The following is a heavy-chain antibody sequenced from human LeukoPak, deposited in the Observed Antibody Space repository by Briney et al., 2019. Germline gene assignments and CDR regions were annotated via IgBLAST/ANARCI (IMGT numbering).Heavy chain of an antibody. J-gene: IGHJ4*02. Sequence: PGGSLRLSCAASGFTFSSYSMSWVRQAPGKGLEWVSAISGSGGSTYYADSVKGRFTISRDNSKNTLYLQMNSLRAEDTAVYYCAKSRYSGYDSDFDYWGQGTLVTVSS. D-gene: IGHD5-12*01. CDR3: AKSRYSGYDSDFDY. CDR1: GFTFSSYS. V-gene: IGHV3-23*01. CDR2: ISGSGGST.